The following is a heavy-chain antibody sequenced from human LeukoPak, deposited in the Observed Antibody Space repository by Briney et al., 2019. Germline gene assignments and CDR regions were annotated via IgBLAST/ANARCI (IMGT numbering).Heavy chain of an antibody. CDR2: VDPSDSYT. J-gene: IGHJ5*02. CDR1: GYSFTSYW. CDR3: ARQVYNWFDP. D-gene: IGHD1-14*01. V-gene: IGHV5-10-1*01. Sequence: GESLKISCKGSGYSFTSYWISRVRQMPGKGLEWMGRVDPSDSYTNYSPSFQGHVTISADKSISTAYLQWSSLKASDTAMYYCARQVYNWFDPWGQGTLVTVSP.